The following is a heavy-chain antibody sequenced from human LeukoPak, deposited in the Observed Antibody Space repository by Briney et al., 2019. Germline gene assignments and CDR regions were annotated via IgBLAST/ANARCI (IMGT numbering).Heavy chain of an antibody. V-gene: IGHV4-39*01. CDR3: ARLRGGVQLWEN. J-gene: IGHJ4*02. CDR2: ICIGPTT. D-gene: IGHD5-18*01. CDR1: GGSLNIHSIC. Sequence: SETLPLTCSVSGGSLNIHSICWGWIRQPPGLGLEWIPTICIGPTTYYNPSLRSRVTLSADTSKNQLSLMLTSMTALDTAVYYCARLRGGVQLWENWAQRTRVSVSS.